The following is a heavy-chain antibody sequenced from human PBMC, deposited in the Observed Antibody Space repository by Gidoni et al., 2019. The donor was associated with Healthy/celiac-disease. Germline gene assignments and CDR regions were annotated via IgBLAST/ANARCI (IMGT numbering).Heavy chain of an antibody. Sequence: QMQLVESGGGVVQPGTSLRLSCAASGFTLSSYGMHWVRQAPGKGLEWVAVVSYDGSNKYYADSVTGRFTISRDNSKKTLYLQMNSLRAADTAVYYCAKGSGSYYLGAFDIWGQGTMVTVSS. CDR1: GFTLSSYG. CDR3: AKGSGSYYLGAFDI. CDR2: VSYDGSNK. D-gene: IGHD1-26*01. V-gene: IGHV3-30*18. J-gene: IGHJ3*02.